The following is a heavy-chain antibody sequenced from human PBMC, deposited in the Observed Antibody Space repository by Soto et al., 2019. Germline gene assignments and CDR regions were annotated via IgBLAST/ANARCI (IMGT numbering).Heavy chain of an antibody. CDR1: GFSLTTNGVG. Sequence: QITLKESGPSLVKPTQTLTLTCTFSGFSLTTNGVGVGWIRQSPGEALEWLALIYWDDDKRYSPSLKCRLTITKDTSKNQVLLTMTNRDSVDTATYYCSYCGYYSSSCFPDYWGQGTLVTVSS. D-gene: IGHD6-19*01. CDR3: SYCGYYSSSCFPDY. CDR2: IYWDDDK. V-gene: IGHV2-5*02. J-gene: IGHJ4*02.